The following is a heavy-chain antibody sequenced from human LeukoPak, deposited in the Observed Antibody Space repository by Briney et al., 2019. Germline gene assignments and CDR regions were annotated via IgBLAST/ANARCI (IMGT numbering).Heavy chain of an antibody. CDR1: GFSLNTRGVG. J-gene: IGHJ4*02. D-gene: IGHD3-22*01. CDR3: AHRKNYYDSSVFDN. Sequence: SGPTLVNPTQTLTLTCTFSGFSLNTRGVGVGWIRQPPGRALEWLALIYWDDDRRYSPSLKSRLTITKDTSRNQVVLTMTDMDPVDTATYFCAHRKNYYDSSVFDNWGQGTLVTVSS. V-gene: IGHV2-5*02. CDR2: IYWDDDR.